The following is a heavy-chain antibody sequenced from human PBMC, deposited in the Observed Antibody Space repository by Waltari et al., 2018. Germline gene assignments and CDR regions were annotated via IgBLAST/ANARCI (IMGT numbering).Heavy chain of an antibody. J-gene: IGHJ1*01. Sequence: EVQLLESGGGLVQPGGSLRLSCAASGFTFSSYAMSWVRQAPGKGLEWVSAISGSRGSTASAASVKGRCTISRDNSKNTLYLQMNSLRAEDTAVYYCAKLWDRIVVVPAPFQHWGQGTLVTVSS. CDR2: ISGSRGST. D-gene: IGHD2-2*01. CDR1: GFTFSSYA. V-gene: IGHV3-23*01. CDR3: AKLWDRIVVVPAPFQH.